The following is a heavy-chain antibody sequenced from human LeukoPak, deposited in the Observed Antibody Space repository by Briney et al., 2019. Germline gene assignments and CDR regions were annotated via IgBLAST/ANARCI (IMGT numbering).Heavy chain of an antibody. CDR2: ISPCDSDT. J-gene: IGHJ3*02. Sequence: GEPLKISCKASGYSFTSYWIGWVHQLPGKGLEWMGIISPCDSDTRYSPSFQGQVPISADKSISTTYLQWSSLKASDTAMYYCARRRGDSSGYAPDIWGQGTTV. CDR1: GYSFTSYW. V-gene: IGHV5-51*07. D-gene: IGHD3-22*01. CDR3: ARRRGDSSGYAPDI.